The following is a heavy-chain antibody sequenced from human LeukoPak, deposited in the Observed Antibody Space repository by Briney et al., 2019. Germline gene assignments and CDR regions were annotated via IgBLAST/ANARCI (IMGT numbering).Heavy chain of an antibody. CDR1: GASISSYY. D-gene: IGHD6-13*01. J-gene: IGHJ3*02. CDR2: IYYSGTT. Sequence: SETLSLTCTVSGASISSYYWSWIRQPPGKGLEWIGYIYYSGTTNYNPSLKSRVTISVDTSKNQFSLKLSSVTAADTAVYYCARWEGSIAAASDDAFDIWGQGTMVTVSS. CDR3: ARWEGSIAAASDDAFDI. V-gene: IGHV4-59*08.